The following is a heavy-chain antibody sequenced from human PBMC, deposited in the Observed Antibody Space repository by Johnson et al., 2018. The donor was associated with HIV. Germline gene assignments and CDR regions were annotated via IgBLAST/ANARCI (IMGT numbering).Heavy chain of an antibody. CDR3: AIIPAGNGFDL. Sequence: VQLVESGGGVVQPGRSLRLSCAASGFTFSSYAMHWVRQAPGKGLEWVAVIWYDGSNEYYADSVKGRFTISRDNSKNTLYLQMNSLRAEDTAVYYCAIIPAGNGFDLWGQGTMVTVSS. D-gene: IGHD2-2*01. CDR2: IWYDGSNE. J-gene: IGHJ3*01. V-gene: IGHV3-33*08. CDR1: GFTFSSYA.